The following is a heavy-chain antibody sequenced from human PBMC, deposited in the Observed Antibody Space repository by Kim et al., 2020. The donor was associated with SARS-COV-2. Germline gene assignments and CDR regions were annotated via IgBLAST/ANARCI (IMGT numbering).Heavy chain of an antibody. V-gene: IGHV4-39*07. CDR3: ARDASGGYFDGYYFDY. CDR1: GGSISSSSYY. J-gene: IGHJ4*02. CDR2: IYYSGST. Sequence: SETLSHTCTVSGGSISSSSYYWGWIRQPPGKGLEWIGSIYYSGSTYYNPSLKSRVTISVDTSKNQFSLKLSSVTAADTAVYYCARDASGGYFDGYYFDYWGQGTLVTVSS. D-gene: IGHD3-9*01.